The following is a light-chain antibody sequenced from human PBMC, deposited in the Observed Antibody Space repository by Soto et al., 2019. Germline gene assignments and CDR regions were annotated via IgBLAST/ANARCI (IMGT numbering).Light chain of an antibody. V-gene: IGKV3-20*01. CDR3: QQYGSTTTIT. Sequence: EIVLTQSPGTLSLSPGERATLSCRASQSVRSSYLAWFQQKPGQAPRLLISGASSRATGIPDRFSGSGSGTDFTLTISRLEPEDFAVYYCQQYGSTTTITFGQGTRLE. J-gene: IGKJ5*01. CDR2: GAS. CDR1: QSVRSSY.